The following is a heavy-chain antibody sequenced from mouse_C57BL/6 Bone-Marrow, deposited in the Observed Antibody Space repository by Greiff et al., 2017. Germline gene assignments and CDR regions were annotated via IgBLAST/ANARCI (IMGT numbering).Heavy chain of an antibody. CDR1: GYAFSSSW. J-gene: IGHJ2*01. CDR3: ASPLRYRFDY. Sequence: VQLQQSGPELVKPGASVKISCKASGYAFSSSWMNWVKQRPGKGLEWIGRIYPGDGDTNYNGKFKGKATLTADKSSSTAYMQLSSLTSEDSAVYCCASPLRYRFDYWGQGTTLTVSS. CDR2: IYPGDGDT. D-gene: IGHD1-1*01. V-gene: IGHV1-82*01.